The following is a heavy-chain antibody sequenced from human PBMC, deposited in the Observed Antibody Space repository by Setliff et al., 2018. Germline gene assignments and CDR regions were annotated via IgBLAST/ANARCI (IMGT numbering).Heavy chain of an antibody. J-gene: IGHJ3*02. V-gene: IGHV1-8*03. D-gene: IGHD1-26*01. CDR3: ARAHSGSDFHDPFDI. Sequence: ASVKVSCKASGYSFTSNDINWVRQATGQGPEWMGWLNPSSGNTGYAPKFQGRVTITRSTSLSTAYMELSSLRSEDTAIYYCARAHSGSDFHDPFDIWGQGTMVSVSS. CDR1: GYSFTSND. CDR2: LNPSSGNT.